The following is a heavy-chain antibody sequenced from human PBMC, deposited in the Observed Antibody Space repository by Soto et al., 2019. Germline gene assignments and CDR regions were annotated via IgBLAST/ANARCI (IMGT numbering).Heavy chain of an antibody. D-gene: IGHD6-13*01. CDR2: IHHSGST. CDR1: GESFNGWY. V-gene: IGHV4-34*01. CDR3: ARGKRGSSWYREEEKYYYYGMDV. J-gene: IGHJ6*02. Sequence: PSETRSLTCTAYGESFNGWYWSWMGQPPGKGLEEIGEIHHSGSTNYNPSLKSRVTFSIYTSKRQFSLKVRSVTAADTAVYYCARGKRGSSWYREEEKYYYYGMDVWGQGTPVTVSS.